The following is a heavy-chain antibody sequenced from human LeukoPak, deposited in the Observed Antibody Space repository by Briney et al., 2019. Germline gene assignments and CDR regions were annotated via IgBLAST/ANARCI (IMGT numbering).Heavy chain of an antibody. CDR1: GGLFSTYY. Sequence: SSETLSLLCTVSGGLFSTYYWTGIRQPPGKGLGWIGYIYYSGSTNYNPSLKSRVTISLDTSKNQFSLKLTSVTAADTAVYYCARGDTVSTGVYWGQGTLVTVSS. CDR3: ARGDTVSTGVY. D-gene: IGHD5/OR15-5a*01. V-gene: IGHV4-59*01. CDR2: IYYSGST. J-gene: IGHJ4*02.